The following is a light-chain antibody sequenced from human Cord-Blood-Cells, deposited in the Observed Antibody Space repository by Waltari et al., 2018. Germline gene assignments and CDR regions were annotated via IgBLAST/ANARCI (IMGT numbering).Light chain of an antibody. V-gene: IGKV3-11*01. Sequence: EIVLTQSPATLSLSPGERATLSCRASQSVSSYLAWYQQKPGQAPRLLIYDASNRATGIPARFSGSGSGTDFTLTISSLEPEDFATYYRQQLNSYPLTFGGGTKVEIK. CDR2: DAS. CDR3: QQLNSYPLT. J-gene: IGKJ4*01. CDR1: QSVSSY.